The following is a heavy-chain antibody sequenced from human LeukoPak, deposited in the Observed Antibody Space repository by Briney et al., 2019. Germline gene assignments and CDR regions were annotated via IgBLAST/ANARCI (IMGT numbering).Heavy chain of an antibody. D-gene: IGHD6-13*01. CDR1: GGSISSGSYY. CDR2: IYTSGST. Sequence: TLSLTCTVSGGSISSGSYYWSWIRQPAGKGLEWIGRIYTSGSTNYNPSLKSRVTISVDTSKNQFSLKLSSVTAADTAVYYCATYSSSGPGPFDIWGQGTMVTVSS. J-gene: IGHJ3*02. V-gene: IGHV4-61*02. CDR3: ATYSSSGPGPFDI.